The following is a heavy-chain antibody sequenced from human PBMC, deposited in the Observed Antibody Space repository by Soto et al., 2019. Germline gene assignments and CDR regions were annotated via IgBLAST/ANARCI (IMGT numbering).Heavy chain of an antibody. J-gene: IGHJ6*02. CDR3: ARNIPQYYYDSSGDYGMDV. Sequence: PGGSLRLSCVVSGVTFSSYAMSWVRQAPGKGLEWVSSLSRSGGDTYYADSVRGRFTISRDNSNNTLYLQLNSLRAEDTAVYYCARNIPQYYYDSSGDYGMDVWGQGTTVTVSS. CDR2: LSRSGGDT. CDR1: GVTFSSYA. V-gene: IGHV3-23*01. D-gene: IGHD3-22*01.